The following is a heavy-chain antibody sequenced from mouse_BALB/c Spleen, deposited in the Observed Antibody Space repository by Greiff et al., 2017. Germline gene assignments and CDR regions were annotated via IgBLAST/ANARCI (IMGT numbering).Heavy chain of an antibody. J-gene: IGHJ4*01. CDR1: GFTFSSYA. V-gene: IGHV5-9-4*01. CDR3: ARIYYDYDGYAMDY. D-gene: IGHD2-4*01. Sequence: EVMLVESGGGLVKPGGSLKLSCAASGFTFSSYAMSWVRQSPEKRLEWVAEISSGGSYTYYPDTVTGRFTISRDNAKNTLYLEMSSLRSEDTAMYYCARIYYDYDGYAMDYWGQGTSVTVSS. CDR2: ISSGGSYT.